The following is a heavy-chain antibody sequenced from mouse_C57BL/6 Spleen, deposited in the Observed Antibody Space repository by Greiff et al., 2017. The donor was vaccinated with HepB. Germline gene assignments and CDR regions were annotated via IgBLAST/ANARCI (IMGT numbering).Heavy chain of an antibody. CDR3: ARRRSILDYGNYGYFDY. Sequence: EVQLQQSGPVLVKPGASVKMSCKASGYTFTDYYMNWVKQSHGKSLEWIGVINPYNGGTSYNQKFKGKATLTVDKSSSTAYMELNSLTSEDSAVYYCARRRSILDYGNYGYFDYWGQGTTLTVSS. J-gene: IGHJ2*01. CDR1: GYTFTDYY. D-gene: IGHD2-1*01. V-gene: IGHV1-19*01. CDR2: INPYNGGT.